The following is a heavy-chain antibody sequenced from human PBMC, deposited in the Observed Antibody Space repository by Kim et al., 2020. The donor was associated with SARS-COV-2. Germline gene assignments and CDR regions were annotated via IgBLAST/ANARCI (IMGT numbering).Heavy chain of an antibody. D-gene: IGHD4-17*01. Sequence: ASVKVSCKVSGYTLTELSMHWVRQAPGKGLEWMGGFDPEDGETIYGQKFQGRVTMPEDTSTDTAYMELSSLRSEDTTVYYCATSTTVTTSGWFDPWGQGTLVTVSS. CDR3: ATSTTVTTSGWFDP. CDR1: GYTLTELS. CDR2: FDPEDGET. J-gene: IGHJ5*02. V-gene: IGHV1-24*01.